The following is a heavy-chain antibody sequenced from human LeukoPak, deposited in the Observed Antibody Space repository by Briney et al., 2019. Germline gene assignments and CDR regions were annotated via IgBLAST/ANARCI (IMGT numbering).Heavy chain of an antibody. Sequence: GGSLRLSCAASGFTFSGYWMHWVRQAPGKGLVWVSRIKSDGSITSYADSVKGRVTISRDNAKNTLYLQMNSLRAEDTAVYYCARDGGSSWYFDYWGQGTLATVSS. CDR3: ARDGGSSWYFDY. CDR2: IKSDGSIT. J-gene: IGHJ4*02. V-gene: IGHV3-74*01. D-gene: IGHD6-13*01. CDR1: GFTFSGYW.